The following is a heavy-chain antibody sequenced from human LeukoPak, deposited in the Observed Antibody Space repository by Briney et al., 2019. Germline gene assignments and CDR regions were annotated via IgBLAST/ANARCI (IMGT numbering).Heavy chain of an antibody. CDR2: INPNSGGT. CDR3: ARYVVYGSGKYYFDY. Sequence: GASVKVSCKASGYTFTGYYMHWVRQAPGQGLEWMGWINPNSGGTNYGQRFQGRVTMTRDTSISTAYMELSRLRSDDTAVYYCARYVVYGSGKYYFDYWGQGTLVTVSS. D-gene: IGHD3-10*01. V-gene: IGHV1-2*02. J-gene: IGHJ4*02. CDR1: GYTFTGYY.